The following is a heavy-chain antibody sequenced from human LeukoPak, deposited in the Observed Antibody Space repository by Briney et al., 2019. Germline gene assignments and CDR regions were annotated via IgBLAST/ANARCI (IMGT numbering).Heavy chain of an antibody. D-gene: IGHD4-17*01. CDR1: GGSVSSGSYY. CDR2: IYYSGST. CDR3: ASLNGRLRGTTSEYFQH. J-gene: IGHJ1*01. Sequence: SETLSLTCTVSGGSVSSGSYYWSWIRQPPGKGLEWIGYIYYSGSTNHNPSLKSRVTISVDTSKNQFSLKLSSVTAADTAVYYCASLNGRLRGTTSEYFQHWGQGTLVTVSS. V-gene: IGHV4-61*01.